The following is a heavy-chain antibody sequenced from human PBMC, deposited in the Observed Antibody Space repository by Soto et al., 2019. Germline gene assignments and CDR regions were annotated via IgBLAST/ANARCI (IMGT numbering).Heavy chain of an antibody. CDR2: IYAAGGGK. Sequence: GGSLILSCPSSGCVFKNFALLLYLPARGGGLEWVSTIYAAGGGKYYGGSVKGRFTVSRDHSRDTLFLQMDSLRVEDTVIYCGTKELIRGDGYIDVEYRGPGNLVNGSS. CDR3: TKELIRGDGYIDVEY. D-gene: IGHD3-10*01. V-gene: IGHV3-23*01. CDR1: GCVFKNFA. J-gene: IGHJ4*02.